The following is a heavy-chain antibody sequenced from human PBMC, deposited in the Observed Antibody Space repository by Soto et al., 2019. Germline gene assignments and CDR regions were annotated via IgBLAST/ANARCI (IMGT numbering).Heavy chain of an antibody. CDR2: IWYDGSNK. D-gene: IGHD4-17*01. CDR3: ARDPATVTTTYFDY. J-gene: IGHJ4*02. Sequence: QVQLVESGGGVVQPGRSLRLSCAASGFTFSSYGMHWVRQAPGKGLEWVAVIWYDGSNKYYADSVKGRFTISRDNSKNTLYLQMNSLRAEDTAVYYCARDPATVTTTYFDYWGQGTLVTVSS. V-gene: IGHV3-33*01. CDR1: GFTFSSYG.